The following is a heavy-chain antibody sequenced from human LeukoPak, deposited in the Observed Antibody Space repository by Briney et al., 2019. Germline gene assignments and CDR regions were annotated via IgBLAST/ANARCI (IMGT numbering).Heavy chain of an antibody. D-gene: IGHD3-10*01. J-gene: IGHJ4*02. CDR1: GGSFSGYY. Sequence: SETLSLTCAVYGGSFSGYYWSWIRQPPGKGLEWVGEINHSGSTNYNPSLKSRVTISVDTSKNQFSLKLSSVTAADTAVYYCARGRVRGVISYWGQGTLVTVSS. V-gene: IGHV4-34*01. CDR3: ARGRVRGVISY. CDR2: INHSGST.